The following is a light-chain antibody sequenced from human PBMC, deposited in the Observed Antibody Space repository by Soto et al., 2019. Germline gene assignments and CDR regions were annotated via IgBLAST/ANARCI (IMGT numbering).Light chain of an antibody. Sequence: DIQLTQSPSFLSASVGDRVTITCRASQGISSFLAWYQQKPGKAPKLLIYAASTLQSGVPSRFSGSGSGTEFTLTISSLQPEDFATYYCQQFNSYPFGGGTKVDIK. CDR3: QQFNSYP. J-gene: IGKJ4*01. V-gene: IGKV1-9*01. CDR1: QGISSF. CDR2: AAS.